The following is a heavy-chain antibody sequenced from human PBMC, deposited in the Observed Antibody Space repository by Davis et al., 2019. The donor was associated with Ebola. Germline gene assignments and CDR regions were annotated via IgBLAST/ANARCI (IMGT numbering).Heavy chain of an antibody. V-gene: IGHV1-18*01. J-gene: IGHJ6*02. D-gene: IGHD3-3*01. CDR1: GYTFTSYG. CDR2: ISAYNGNT. CDR3: ARDNTYYDFWSGYYTSVGFGMDV. Sequence: ASVKVSCKASGYTFTSYGISWVRQAPGQGLEWMGWISAYNGNTNYAQKLQGRVTMTTDISTSTAYMELRSLRSDDTAVYYCARDNTYYDFWSGYYTSVGFGMDVWRQGTTVTVSS.